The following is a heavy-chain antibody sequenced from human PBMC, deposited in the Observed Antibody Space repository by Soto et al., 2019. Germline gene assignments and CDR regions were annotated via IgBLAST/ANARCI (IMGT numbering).Heavy chain of an antibody. V-gene: IGHV2-5*02. Sequence: QITLEESGPTLVKPTQTLTLTCTFSGFSLSTRGVGVGWIRQPPGKALEWLALIYWDDDKRYSPSLRSRLTITKDTSKNTVVLIMTNMDPMDTATYFCGHSLSYYDIVTGYHSYFDFWGQGTPITVSS. J-gene: IGHJ4*02. D-gene: IGHD3-9*01. CDR2: IYWDDDK. CDR1: GFSLSTRGVG. CDR3: GHSLSYYDIVTGYHSYFDF.